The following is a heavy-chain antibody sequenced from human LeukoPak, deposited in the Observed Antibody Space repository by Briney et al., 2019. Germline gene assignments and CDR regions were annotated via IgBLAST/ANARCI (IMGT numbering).Heavy chain of an antibody. Sequence: GGSLRLSCVASGLNFNSHTMKWVRQAPGKRLEWVSSISGSGGTTYYADSVKGRFTISRDNSMTALYLQMNSLRAEDTAVYYCAKASESGRGYFDSWGQGTLVTVSS. V-gene: IGHV3-23*01. D-gene: IGHD3-10*01. CDR2: ISGSGGTT. CDR3: AKASESGRGYFDS. CDR1: GLNFNSHT. J-gene: IGHJ4*02.